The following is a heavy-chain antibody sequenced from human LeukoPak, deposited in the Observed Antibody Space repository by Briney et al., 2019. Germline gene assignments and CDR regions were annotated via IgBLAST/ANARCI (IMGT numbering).Heavy chain of an antibody. D-gene: IGHD3-22*01. Sequence: SVKVSCKASGGTFSSYAISWVRQAPGQGLEWMGRIIPILGIANYAQKFQGRVTITADKSTSTAYMELSSLRSEDTAVYYCARNTGMDYYDSSGYYYSEYFQHWGQGTLVTVSS. CDR2: IIPILGIA. CDR1: GGTFSSYA. CDR3: ARNTGMDYYDSSGYYYSEYFQH. V-gene: IGHV1-69*04. J-gene: IGHJ1*01.